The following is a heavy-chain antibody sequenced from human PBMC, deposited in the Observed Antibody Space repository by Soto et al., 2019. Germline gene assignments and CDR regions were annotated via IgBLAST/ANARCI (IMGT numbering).Heavy chain of an antibody. CDR3: ARHGCSSTSCPYYYYYGMDV. J-gene: IGHJ6*02. CDR1: GYSFTSYW. D-gene: IGHD2-2*01. Sequence: PGESLQISCKGSGYSFTSYWIGWVRQMPGKGLEWMGIIYPGDSDTRYSPSFQGQVTISADKSISTVYLQWSSLKASDTAMYYCARHGCSSTSCPYYYYYGMDVWGQGTTVTVSS. V-gene: IGHV5-51*01. CDR2: IYPGDSDT.